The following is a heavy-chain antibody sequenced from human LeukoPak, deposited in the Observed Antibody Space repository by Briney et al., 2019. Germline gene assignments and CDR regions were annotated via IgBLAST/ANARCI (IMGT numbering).Heavy chain of an antibody. Sequence: SETLSLTCTVSGASINNNFWTWIRQPPGKGLERIGYIYSSGSANYNPSLKSRVIISRDTSKNQITLNLTSVTVADTALYFCARHRDYYDTWGHGTLVTVSS. D-gene: IGHD3-22*01. CDR1: GASINNNF. CDR3: ARHRDYYDT. J-gene: IGHJ4*01. V-gene: IGHV4-59*08. CDR2: IYSSGSA.